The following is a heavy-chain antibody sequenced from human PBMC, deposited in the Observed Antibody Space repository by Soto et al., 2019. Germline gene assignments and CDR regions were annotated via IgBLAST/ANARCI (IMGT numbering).Heavy chain of an antibody. CDR3: ARGGGGNYCSGGSCYSTDYYYYGMDV. CDR2: IIPIFGTA. Sequence: SVKVSCTASGGTFSSYAISWVRQAPGQGLEWMGGIIPIFGTANYAQKFQGRVTITADESTSTAYMELSSLRSEDTAVYYCARGGGGNYCSGGSCYSTDYYYYGMDVWGQGTTVTVSS. CDR1: GGTFSSYA. D-gene: IGHD2-15*01. J-gene: IGHJ6*02. V-gene: IGHV1-69*13.